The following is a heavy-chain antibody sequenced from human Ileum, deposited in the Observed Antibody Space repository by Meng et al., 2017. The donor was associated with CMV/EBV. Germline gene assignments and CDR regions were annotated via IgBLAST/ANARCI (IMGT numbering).Heavy chain of an antibody. D-gene: IGHD3-22*01. CDR1: GFSLTTYGMG. J-gene: IGHJ5*02. V-gene: IGHV2-5*02. Sequence: QITLKYDGPALGETKRTLTLTCTFSGFSLTTYGMGVGLIRQPPGEALEWLSAIYWDNDARYSPSLRSRLSITKDTSKNQVVLTMTNLGPVDTATYYCARTLYPTSYYFGPWGPGTLVTVSS. CDR2: IYWDNDA. CDR3: ARTLYPTSYYFGP.